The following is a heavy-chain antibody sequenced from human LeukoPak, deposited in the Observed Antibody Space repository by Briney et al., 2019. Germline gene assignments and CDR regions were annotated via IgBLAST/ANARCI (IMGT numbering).Heavy chain of an antibody. D-gene: IGHD6-13*01. J-gene: IGHJ5*02. CDR1: GFTFSSYA. Sequence: GGSLRLSCAASGFTFSSYAMSWVRQAPGKGLEWVSSINSRSNDIYYADSVKGRFTISRDNAKNSLYLQMNSLRAEDTAVYYCAREGRAYRYSSSWYPTPSWFDPWGQGTLVTVSS. CDR3: AREGRAYRYSSSWYPTPSWFDP. CDR2: INSRSNDI. V-gene: IGHV3-21*06.